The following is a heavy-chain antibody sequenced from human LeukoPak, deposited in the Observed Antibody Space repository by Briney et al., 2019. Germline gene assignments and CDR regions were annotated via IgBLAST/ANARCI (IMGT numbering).Heavy chain of an antibody. Sequence: GGSLRLSCVASGFTFSDYQINWVRQAPGKGLEWVSVIYSGGSTYYADSVKGRFTISRDKSKNTLHLQMNSLRAVDTAVYYSARVTVGAAGDDAFDIWGQGTMVAVSS. D-gene: IGHD6-13*01. J-gene: IGHJ3*02. CDR3: ARVTVGAAGDDAFDI. CDR1: GFTFSDYQ. CDR2: IYSGGST. V-gene: IGHV3-66*01.